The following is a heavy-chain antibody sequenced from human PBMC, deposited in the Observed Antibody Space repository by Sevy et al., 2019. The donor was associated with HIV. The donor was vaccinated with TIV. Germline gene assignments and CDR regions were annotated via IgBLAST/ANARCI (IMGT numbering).Heavy chain of an antibody. V-gene: IGHV3-7*01. J-gene: IGHJ4*02. CDR2: IKQDGSGK. CDR3: ARDRYYYDSSGSGSYFDY. Sequence: GGSLRLSCAASGFTFSSYWMSWVRQAPGKGLEWVANIKQDGSGKYYVDSVKGRFTISRDNAKNSLYLQMNSLRGEDTAVYYCARDRYYYDSSGSGSYFDYWGQGTLVTVSS. D-gene: IGHD3-22*01. CDR1: GFTFSSYW.